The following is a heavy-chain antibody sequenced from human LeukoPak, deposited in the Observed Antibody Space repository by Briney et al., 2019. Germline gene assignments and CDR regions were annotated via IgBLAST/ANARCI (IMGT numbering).Heavy chain of an antibody. Sequence: GGSLRLSCAASGFTVSSNYMSWVRQAPGKGLEWVSVIYSGGSTYYADSVKGRFTISRDNAKSSLYLQMNSLRAEDTAVYYCARDAYYYYGMDVWGQGTTVTVSS. V-gene: IGHV3-53*01. CDR2: IYSGGST. J-gene: IGHJ6*02. CDR3: ARDAYYYYGMDV. CDR1: GFTVSSNY.